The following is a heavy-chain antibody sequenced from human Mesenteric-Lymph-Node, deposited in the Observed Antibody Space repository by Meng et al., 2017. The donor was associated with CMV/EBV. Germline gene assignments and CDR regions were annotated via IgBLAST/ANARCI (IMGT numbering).Heavy chain of an antibody. CDR1: GFTVSSNY. D-gene: IGHD3-10*01. V-gene: IGHV3-66*01. CDR3: ARGDHYGSGSYFVYYYGMDV. J-gene: IGHJ6*02. CDR2: IYSGGST. Sequence: GESLKISCAASGFTVSSNYMSWVRQAPGKGLEWVSVIYSGGSTYYADSVKGRFTISRDNAKNSLYLQMNSLRAEDTAVYYCARGDHYGSGSYFVYYYGMDVWGQGTTVTVSS.